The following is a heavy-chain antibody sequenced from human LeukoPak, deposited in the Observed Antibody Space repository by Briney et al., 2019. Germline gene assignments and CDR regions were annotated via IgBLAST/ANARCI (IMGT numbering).Heavy chain of an antibody. CDR2: ISSSSSYI. CDR1: GFIFSSYS. V-gene: IGHV3-21*01. J-gene: IGHJ4*02. Sequence: PGGSLRLSCAASGFIFSSYSMNWVRQAPGKGLEWVSSISSSSSYIYYADSVKGRFTISRDNAKNSLYLQMNSLRAEDTAVYYCARTADSSSWPVHFDYWGQGTLVTVSS. CDR3: ARTADSSSWPVHFDY. D-gene: IGHD6-13*01.